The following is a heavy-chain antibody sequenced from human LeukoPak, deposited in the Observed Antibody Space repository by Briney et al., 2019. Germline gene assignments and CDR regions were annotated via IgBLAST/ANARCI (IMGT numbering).Heavy chain of an antibody. Sequence: ASVKVSCKASGYTFTTYYMHWVRQAPGQGLEWLGIINPSGGSTSYAQKFQGRVTMTRGTSTSTVYMELSSLRSDDTAVYYCARDGETTVVTPRYFDYWGQGTLVTVSS. CDR1: GYTFTTYY. CDR3: ARDGETTVVTPRYFDY. V-gene: IGHV1-46*01. CDR2: INPSGGST. D-gene: IGHD4-23*01. J-gene: IGHJ4*02.